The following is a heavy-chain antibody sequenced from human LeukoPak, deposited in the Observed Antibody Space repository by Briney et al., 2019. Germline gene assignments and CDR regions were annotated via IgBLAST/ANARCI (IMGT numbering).Heavy chain of an antibody. J-gene: IGHJ3*02. V-gene: IGHV3-33*06. Sequence: QPGGSLRLSCAAPGFTFSSYVMHWVRQAPGKGLGWEAVIWYDGSNKYYAESVKGRFTIYRDNSKKAMYLQMNSVRAGGPSLYYCAKDTTGGAFDIWGQGTMVTVSS. CDR1: GFTFSSYV. CDR2: IWYDGSNK. D-gene: IGHD4-17*01. CDR3: AKDTTGGAFDI.